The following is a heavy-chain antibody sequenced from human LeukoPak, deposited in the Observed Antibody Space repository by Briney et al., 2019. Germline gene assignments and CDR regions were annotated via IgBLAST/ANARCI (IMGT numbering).Heavy chain of an antibody. J-gene: IGHJ4*02. D-gene: IGHD6-19*01. CDR2: IYYSGST. Sequence: SETLSLTCTVSGGSISSSSYYWGWIRQPPGKGLEWIGSIYYSGSTYYNPSLKSRVTISVDTSKNQFSLKLSSVTAADTAVYYCARQSRPSLPWLRPYYFDYWGQGTLVTVSS. V-gene: IGHV4-39*01. CDR3: ARQSRPSLPWLRPYYFDY. CDR1: GGSISSSSYY.